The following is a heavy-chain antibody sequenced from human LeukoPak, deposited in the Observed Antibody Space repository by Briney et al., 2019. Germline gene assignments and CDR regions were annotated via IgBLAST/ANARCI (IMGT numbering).Heavy chain of an antibody. CDR1: VYIFTGYY. V-gene: IGHV1-2*02. CDR3: ARDPYYYGSGPDSNWFDP. Sequence: ASVRVSCTASVYIFTGYYMHWVRQAPGQGREWMGWINPNSGGTNYTQKFQGRVTMTRDTSISTAYMELSRLRSDDTAVYYCARDPYYYGSGPDSNWFDPWGQGTLVTVSS. D-gene: IGHD3-10*01. J-gene: IGHJ5*02. CDR2: INPNSGGT.